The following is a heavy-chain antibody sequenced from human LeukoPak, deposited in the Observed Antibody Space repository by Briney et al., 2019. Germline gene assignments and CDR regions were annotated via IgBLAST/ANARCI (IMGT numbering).Heavy chain of an antibody. J-gene: IGHJ3*02. D-gene: IGHD6-13*01. CDR1: GYTFTSYD. CDR2: MNPNSGNT. CDR3: ARVAAAKADAFDI. Sequence: ASVKVSCKASGYTFTSYDINWVRQATGQGLEWMGWMNPNSGNTGYAQKFQGRVTMTRNTSISTAYMELSSLRSEDTAVYYCARVAAAKADAFDIWGQGTMVTVSS. V-gene: IGHV1-8*01.